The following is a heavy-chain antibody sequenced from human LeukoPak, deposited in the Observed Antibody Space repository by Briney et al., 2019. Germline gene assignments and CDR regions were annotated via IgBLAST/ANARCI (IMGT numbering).Heavy chain of an antibody. J-gene: IGHJ4*02. CDR1: GFTFSSFG. Sequence: GGSLRLSCAASGFTFSSFGMHWVRQAPGKGLEWVAVISYDGSNKYYADSVEGRFTISRDNSKETLYLQMNSLRPEDTAVYYCAKDKTSMVRGVMLQWGQGTLVTVSS. CDR3: AKDKTSMVRGVMLQ. V-gene: IGHV3-30*18. D-gene: IGHD3-10*01. CDR2: ISYDGSNK.